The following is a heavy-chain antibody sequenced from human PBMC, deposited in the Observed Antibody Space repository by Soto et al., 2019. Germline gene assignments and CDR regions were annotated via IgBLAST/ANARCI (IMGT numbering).Heavy chain of an antibody. V-gene: IGHV4-34*01. CDR2: INHSGST. CDR3: AREDGDGMDV. J-gene: IGHJ6*02. Sequence: QVQLQQWGAGLLKPSETLSLTCAVYGGSFSGYYWSWIRQPPGKGLEWIGEINHSGSTNYNPSLKSRVTISVDTSKNQLSLKLSSVTAADTAVYYCAREDGDGMDVWGQGTTVTVSS. D-gene: IGHD3-16*01. CDR1: GGSFSGYY.